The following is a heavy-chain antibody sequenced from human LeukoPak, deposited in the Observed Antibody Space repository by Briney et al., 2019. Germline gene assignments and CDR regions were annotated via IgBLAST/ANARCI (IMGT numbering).Heavy chain of an antibody. D-gene: IGHD5-24*01. V-gene: IGHV1-69*04. CDR3: ATDRAEQQGVQLYYYFGMDV. CDR2: IIPIRNAV. CDR1: GGTLTSHG. Sequence: APVKVSCKASGGTLTSHGISWVRQAPGQGLEWMGRIIPIRNAVNYAQKFQGRLTITAETSTSTAYMDLSSLRSEDTALYYCATDRAEQQGVQLYYYFGMDVWGQGTTVTVSS. J-gene: IGHJ6*02.